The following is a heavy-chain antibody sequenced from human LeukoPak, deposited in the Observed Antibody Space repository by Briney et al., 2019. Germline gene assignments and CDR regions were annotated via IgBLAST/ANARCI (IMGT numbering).Heavy chain of an antibody. CDR2: IIPILGTA. D-gene: IGHD3-22*01. CDR1: GGTFSSYA. Sequence: SVKVSCKASGGTFSSYAISGVRQAPGQGLEWMGGIIPILGTANYSQKFQGRVTITADESTSTAYMELSSLRSEDTAVYYCARVYYYDSSGSNDAFDIWGQGTMVTVSS. J-gene: IGHJ3*02. CDR3: ARVYYYDSSGSNDAFDI. V-gene: IGHV1-69*01.